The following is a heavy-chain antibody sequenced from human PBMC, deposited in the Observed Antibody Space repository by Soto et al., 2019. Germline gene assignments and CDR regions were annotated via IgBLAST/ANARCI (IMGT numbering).Heavy chain of an antibody. CDR2: ISYDGSAK. V-gene: IGHV3-30-3*01. Sequence: QEQLVESGGGVMQPGRSLRLSCAGTGFSIHTYAMHWVRQAPGKGLEWVALISYDGSAKYYADSVKGRFTISRDNSKNTLEGHMISLRLEDTAVYYCARDWDRGGGSYLWSGDLWGRGSLVTVSS. D-gene: IGHD1-26*01. CDR3: ARDWDRGGGSYLWSGDL. J-gene: IGHJ2*01. CDR1: GFSIHTYA.